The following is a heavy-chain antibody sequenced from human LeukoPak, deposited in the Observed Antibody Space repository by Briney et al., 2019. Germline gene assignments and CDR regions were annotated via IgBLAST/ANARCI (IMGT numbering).Heavy chain of an antibody. CDR3: AVGALPDYDY. CDR1: GFTFSSYR. D-gene: IGHD1-26*01. CDR2: ISSSSSYI. V-gene: IGHV3-21*01. Sequence: PGGSLRLSCAASGFTFSSYRMNWVRQAPGKGLEWVSSISSSSSYIYYADSVKGRFTISGDNAKNSLYLQMNSLRAEDTAVYYCAVGALPDYDYWGQGTLVTVSS. J-gene: IGHJ4*02.